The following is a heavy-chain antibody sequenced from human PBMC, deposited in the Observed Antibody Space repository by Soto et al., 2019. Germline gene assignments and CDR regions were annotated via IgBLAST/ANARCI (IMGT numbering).Heavy chain of an antibody. CDR1: GGSISSSSYY. Sequence: TLSLTCTVSGGSISSSSYYWGWIRQPPGKGLEWIGSIYYSGSTYYNPSLKSRVTISVDTSKNQFSLKLSSVTAADTAVYYCARDCSGGSCSSPAADTGGMDVWGQGTTVTVSS. CDR2: IYYSGST. J-gene: IGHJ6*02. D-gene: IGHD2-15*01. CDR3: ARDCSGGSCSSPAADTGGMDV. V-gene: IGHV4-39*02.